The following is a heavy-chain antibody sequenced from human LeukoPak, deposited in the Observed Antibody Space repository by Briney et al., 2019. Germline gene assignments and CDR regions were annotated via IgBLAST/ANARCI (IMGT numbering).Heavy chain of an antibody. CDR3: ARNRGGQQFDC. CDR2: INTDGSTT. V-gene: IGHV3-7*01. J-gene: IGHJ4*02. Sequence: GGSLRLSCAASGFTFSDYWIDWVRQAPGQGLEWVANINTDGSTTNYVGSVRGRFTISRDNTRNSLSLQMNNLRDEDTVVYYCARNRGGQQFDCWGQGTLLTVSS. D-gene: IGHD3-10*01. CDR1: GFTFSDYW.